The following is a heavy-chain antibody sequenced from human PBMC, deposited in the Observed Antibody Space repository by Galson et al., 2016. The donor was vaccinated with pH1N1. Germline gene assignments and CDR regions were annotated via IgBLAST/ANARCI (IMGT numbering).Heavy chain of an antibody. J-gene: IGHJ6*02. CDR1: GGSIRIGGFY. V-gene: IGHV4-31*03. D-gene: IGHD2-15*01. CDR2: IFPSGHT. CDR3: ARENIVVGEGWDYGMDV. Sequence: TLSLTCSVSGGSIRIGGFYWSWVRQHPGKGLEWIGYIFPSGHTSYSPSLKSRVSISVDTSKNQFSLQLSSVTAVDTAVYYCARENIVVGEGWDYGMDVWGQGTTVTVS.